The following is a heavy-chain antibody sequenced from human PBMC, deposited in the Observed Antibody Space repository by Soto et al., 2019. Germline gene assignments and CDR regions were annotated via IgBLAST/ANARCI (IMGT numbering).Heavy chain of an antibody. CDR3: ARGKSGGSFRRAHNWFDP. J-gene: IGHJ5*02. V-gene: IGHV4-34*01. D-gene: IGHD2-15*01. CDR2: INHSGST. Sequence: SETLSLTCAVYGGSFSGYYWSWIRQPPGKGLEWIGEINHSGSTNYNPSLKSRVTISVDTSKNQFSLKLSSVTAADTAVYYCARGKSGGSFRRAHNWFDPWGQGTLVTVSS. CDR1: GGSFSGYY.